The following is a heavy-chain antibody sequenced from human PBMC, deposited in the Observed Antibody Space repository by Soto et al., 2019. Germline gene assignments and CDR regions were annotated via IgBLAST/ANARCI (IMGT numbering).Heavy chain of an antibody. CDR3: AGDRPAYYYGSGTGRGMDV. Sequence: ASVKVSCKASGYTFTGYYMHWVRQAPGQGLEWMGWINPNSGGTNYAQKFQGWVTMTRDTSISTAYMELSRLRSDDTAVYYWAGDRPAYYYGSGTGRGMDVWGQGTTVTVSS. CDR2: INPNSGGT. D-gene: IGHD3-10*01. J-gene: IGHJ6*02. V-gene: IGHV1-2*04. CDR1: GYTFTGYY.